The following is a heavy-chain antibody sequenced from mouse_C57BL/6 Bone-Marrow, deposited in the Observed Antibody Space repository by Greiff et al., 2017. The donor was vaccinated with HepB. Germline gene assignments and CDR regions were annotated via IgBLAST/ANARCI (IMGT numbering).Heavy chain of an antibody. CDR2: ISDGGSYT. CDR1: GFTFSSYA. CDR3: AREGPLTGTLSDY. D-gene: IGHD4-1*01. V-gene: IGHV5-4*01. Sequence: EVHLVESGGGLVKPGGSLKLSCAASGFTFSSYAMSWVRQTPEKRLEWVATISDGGSYTYYPDNVKGRFTISRDNAKNNLYLQMSHLKSEDTAMYYCAREGPLTGTLSDYWGQGTTLTVSS. J-gene: IGHJ2*01.